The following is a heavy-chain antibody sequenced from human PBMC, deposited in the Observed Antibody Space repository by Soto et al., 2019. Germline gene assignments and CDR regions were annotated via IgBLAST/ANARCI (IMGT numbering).Heavy chain of an antibody. D-gene: IGHD3-10*01. V-gene: IGHV3-23*01. CDR3: AKSGATRDRLWFGELLAPA. CDR2: ISGSGGST. J-gene: IGHJ4*02. Sequence: GGSLRLSCAASGFTFSSYAMSWVRQAPGKGLEWVSAISGSGGSTYYADSVKGRFTISRDNSKNTLYLQMNSLRTEDTAVYYCAKSGATRDRLWFGELLAPAWGQGTLVTVSS. CDR1: GFTFSSYA.